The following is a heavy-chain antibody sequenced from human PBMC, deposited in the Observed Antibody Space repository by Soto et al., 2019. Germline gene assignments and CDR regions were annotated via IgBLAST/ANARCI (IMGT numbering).Heavy chain of an antibody. J-gene: IGHJ5*02. D-gene: IGHD2-2*01. CDR3: ARDLLRAVVPAAMGWFDP. CDR1: GGSISSYY. CDR2: IYTSGST. Sequence: KPSETLSLTCTVSGGSISSYYWSWIRQPAGKGLEWIGRIYTSGSTNYNPSLKSRVTMSVDTSKNQFSLKLSSVTAADTAVYYCARDLLRAVVPAAMGWFDPWGQGTLVTVSS. V-gene: IGHV4-4*07.